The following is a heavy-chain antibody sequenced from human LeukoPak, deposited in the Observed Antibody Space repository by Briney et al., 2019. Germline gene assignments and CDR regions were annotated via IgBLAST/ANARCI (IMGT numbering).Heavy chain of an antibody. D-gene: IGHD1-7*01. J-gene: IGHJ4*02. CDR2: MNPNSGNT. V-gene: IGHV1-8*01. Sequence: ASVKVPCKASGYTFTSYDINWVRQATGQGLEWMGWMNPNSGNTGYAQEFKGRVTITRNTSISTAYMELSHLRFEDTAVYFCARSSELRRIDYWGQGTLVTVSS. CDR3: ARSSELRRIDY. CDR1: GYTFTSYD.